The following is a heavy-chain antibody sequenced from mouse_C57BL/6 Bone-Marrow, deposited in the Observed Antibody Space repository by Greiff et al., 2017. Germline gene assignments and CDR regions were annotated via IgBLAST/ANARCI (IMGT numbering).Heavy chain of an antibody. CDR3: ARVWAIGNYDYYAMDY. CDR2: IDPEDGET. CDR1: GFNIKDYY. V-gene: IGHV14-2*01. J-gene: IGHJ4*01. Sequence: VHVKQSGAELVKPGASVTLSCTASGFNIKDYYMHWVKQRTEQGLEWIGRIDPEDGETKYAPKFQGKATITADTSSNTAYLQLSSLTSEDTAVYYCARVWAIGNYDYYAMDYWGQGTSVTVSS. D-gene: IGHD2-1*01.